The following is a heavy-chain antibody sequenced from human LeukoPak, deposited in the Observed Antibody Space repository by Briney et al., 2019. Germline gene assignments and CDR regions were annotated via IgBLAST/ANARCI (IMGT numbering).Heavy chain of an antibody. V-gene: IGHV4-34*01. D-gene: IGHD6-13*01. CDR3: ARGGAAALGTAHNWFDP. J-gene: IGHJ5*02. CDR1: GGSFSGYY. CDR2: INHSGST. Sequence: PSETLSLTCAVYGGSFSGYYWSWIRQPPGKGLEWIGEINHSGSTNYNPSLKSRVTISVDTSKNQFSLKLSSVTAADTAVYYCARGGAAALGTAHNWFDPWGQGTLVTVSS.